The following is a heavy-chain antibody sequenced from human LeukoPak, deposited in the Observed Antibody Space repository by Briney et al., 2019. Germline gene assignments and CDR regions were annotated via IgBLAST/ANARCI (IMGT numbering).Heavy chain of an antibody. Sequence: AGSLRLSCAASGFTFNRFCMSWVRQAPGKGLEWVASINQYGSEKYYVDSVKGRFTISRDNAKNSLYLQMNSLTVADTAVYYCATGGSAWYLHPYYFDYWGQGSLVTVSS. CDR1: GFTFNRFC. J-gene: IGHJ4*02. V-gene: IGHV3-7*01. D-gene: IGHD6-19*01. CDR3: ATGGSAWYLHPYYFDY. CDR2: INQYGSEK.